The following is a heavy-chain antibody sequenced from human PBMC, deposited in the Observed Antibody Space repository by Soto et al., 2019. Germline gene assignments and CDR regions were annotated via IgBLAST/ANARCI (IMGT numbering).Heavy chain of an antibody. CDR2: IYPGDSDT. D-gene: IGHD2-15*01. Sequence: GESLKISCKGSGYSFTSYWIGWVRQMPGKGLEWMGIIYPGDSDTRYSPSFQGQVTISADKSISTAYLQWSSLKASDTAMYYCARHSGKYCSGGSCYRLYYYYSGMDFWGQGTTVTFSS. J-gene: IGHJ6*02. CDR3: ARHSGKYCSGGSCYRLYYYYSGMDF. CDR1: GYSFTSYW. V-gene: IGHV5-51*01.